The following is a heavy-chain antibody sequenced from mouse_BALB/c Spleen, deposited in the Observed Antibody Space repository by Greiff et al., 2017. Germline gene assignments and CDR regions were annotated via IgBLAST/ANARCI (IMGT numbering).Heavy chain of an antibody. CDR2: IYPSDSYT. Sequence: VQLQQPGAELVRPGASVNLSCKASGYTFTSYWINWVKQRPGQGLEWIGNIYPSDSYTNYNQKFKDKATLTVDKSSSTAYMQLSSPTSEDSAVYYCTRFGYDVGFAYWGQGTLVTVSA. CDR3: TRFGYDVGFAY. V-gene: IGHV1-69*02. J-gene: IGHJ3*01. CDR1: GYTFTSYW. D-gene: IGHD2-2*01.